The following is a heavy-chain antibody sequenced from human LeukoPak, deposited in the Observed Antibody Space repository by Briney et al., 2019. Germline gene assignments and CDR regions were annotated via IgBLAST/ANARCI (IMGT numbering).Heavy chain of an antibody. CDR3: ARVDSTGWDDAFDY. J-gene: IGHJ4*02. Sequence: GGSLRLSCAASGFTFDIYAMHWVRQAAGKGLEYVSGISDQGGSTYYANSVKGTFTISRDNSKNTLYLQMGSLRAEDTAVYYCARVDSTGWDDAFDYWGQGTLVTVSS. CDR1: GFTFDIYA. V-gene: IGHV3-64*01. D-gene: IGHD6-19*01. CDR2: ISDQGGST.